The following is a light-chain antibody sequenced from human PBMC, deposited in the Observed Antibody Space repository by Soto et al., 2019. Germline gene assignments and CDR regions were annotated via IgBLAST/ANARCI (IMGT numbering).Light chain of an antibody. CDR1: QSVRSNY. V-gene: IGKV3-20*01. J-gene: IGKJ4*01. Sequence: EIVLTQSPGTLSLSPGERATLSCRASQSVRSNYLAWYQQKPGQAPRFLIYDASGRATGIPDRFSGSGSGTDFTLTISRLEPEDFAVYYCQQYCSSPLTFGGGTKVEIK. CDR2: DAS. CDR3: QQYCSSPLT.